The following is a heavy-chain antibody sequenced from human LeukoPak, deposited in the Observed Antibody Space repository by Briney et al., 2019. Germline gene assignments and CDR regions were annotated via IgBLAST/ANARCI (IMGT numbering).Heavy chain of an antibody. CDR3: ARAEGYCSGGSCYYYYMDV. J-gene: IGHJ6*03. V-gene: IGHV1-18*01. CDR1: GYTFSNYG. D-gene: IGHD2-15*01. CDR2: ISAYNGNT. Sequence: ASVKVSCKASGYTFSNYGISWVRQAPGQGLEWMGWISAYNGNTNYAQKLQGRVTMTTDTSTSTAYMELSSLRSDDTAVYYCARAEGYCSGGSCYYYYMDVWGKGTTVTVSS.